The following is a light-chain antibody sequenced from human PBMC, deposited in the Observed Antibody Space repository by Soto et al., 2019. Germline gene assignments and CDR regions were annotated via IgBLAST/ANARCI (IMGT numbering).Light chain of an antibody. V-gene: IGKV3-15*01. J-gene: IGKJ1*01. CDR3: QHYNNLWA. CDR2: GAS. CDR1: QSVSSN. Sequence: EIVMTQSPDTLSVSPGERATLSCRASQSVSSNLAWYQQKPGQVPRLLIYGASTRATGIPARFSGSGSGTEFTLTISSLQSEDFVVYYCQHYNNLWAFGQGTRVEI.